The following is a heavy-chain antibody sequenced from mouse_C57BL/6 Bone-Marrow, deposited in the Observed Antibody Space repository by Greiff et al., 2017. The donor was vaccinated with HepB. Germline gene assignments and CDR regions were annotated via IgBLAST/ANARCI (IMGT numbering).Heavy chain of an antibody. CDR1: GFTFSSYA. J-gene: IGHJ2*01. V-gene: IGHV5-4*01. CDR3: AREGDPALCY. CDR2: ISDGGSYT. Sequence: EVQLQESGGGLVKPGGSLKLSCAASGFTFSSYAMSWVRQTPEKRLEWVATISDGGSYTYYPDNVKGRFTISRDNAKNNLYLQMSHLKSEDTAMYYCAREGDPALCYWGQGTTLTVSS.